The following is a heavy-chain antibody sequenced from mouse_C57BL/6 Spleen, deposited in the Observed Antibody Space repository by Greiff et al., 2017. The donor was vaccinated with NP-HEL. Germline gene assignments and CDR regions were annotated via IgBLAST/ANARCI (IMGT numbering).Heavy chain of an antibody. D-gene: IGHD2-3*01. J-gene: IGHJ1*03. V-gene: IGHV6-3*01. CDR2: IRLKSDNYAT. CDR1: GFTFSNYW. CDR3: TGHGYSRYFDV. Sequence: EVKVEESGGGLVQPGGSMKLSCVASGFTFSNYWMNWVRQSPEKGLEWVAQIRLKSDNYATHYAESVKGRFTISRDDSKSSVYLQMNNLRAEDTGIYYCTGHGYSRYFDVWGTGTTVTVSS.